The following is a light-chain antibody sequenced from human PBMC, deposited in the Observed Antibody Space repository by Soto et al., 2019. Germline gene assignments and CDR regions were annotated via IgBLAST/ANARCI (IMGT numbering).Light chain of an antibody. Sequence: QSVLTQPPSVSGAPGQRVTISCTGSSSNIGAGYDVHWYQQLPGTAPKLLIYGNSNRPSGVPDRFSGSKSGTSASLAITGLQAEDAADYYCQSYDSSLSGNVVFGGGTKLTVL. CDR2: GNS. J-gene: IGLJ2*01. V-gene: IGLV1-40*01. CDR3: QSYDSSLSGNVV. CDR1: SSNIGAGYD.